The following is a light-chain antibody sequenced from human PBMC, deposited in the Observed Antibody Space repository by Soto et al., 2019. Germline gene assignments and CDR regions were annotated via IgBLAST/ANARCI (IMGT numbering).Light chain of an antibody. J-gene: IGLJ2*01. CDR3: CSYAGSSTPVV. V-gene: IGLV2-23*01. CDR1: SSDVGSYNL. CDR2: EGS. Sequence: QSVLTQPASVSGSPGQSITISCTGTSSDVGSYNLVSWYQQHPGKAPKLMIYEGSKRPSGVSNRFSGSKSGNTASLTISGLQAEDAADYYCCSYAGSSTPVVFGGGTKLTV.